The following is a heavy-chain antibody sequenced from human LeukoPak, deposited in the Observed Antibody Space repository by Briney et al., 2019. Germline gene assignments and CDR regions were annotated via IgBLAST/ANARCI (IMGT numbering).Heavy chain of an antibody. Sequence: GASVKVSCKASGYTFTSYGISWVRQAPGQGLEWMGWISAYNGNTTYAQKLQGRVTMTTDTSTSTAYMELRSLRSDDTAVYYCARGGIVVVTAIQRYYYYGMDVWGQGTTVTVSS. D-gene: IGHD2-21*02. CDR1: GYTFTSYG. CDR2: ISAYNGNT. CDR3: ARGGIVVVTAIQRYYYYGMDV. J-gene: IGHJ6*02. V-gene: IGHV1-18*01.